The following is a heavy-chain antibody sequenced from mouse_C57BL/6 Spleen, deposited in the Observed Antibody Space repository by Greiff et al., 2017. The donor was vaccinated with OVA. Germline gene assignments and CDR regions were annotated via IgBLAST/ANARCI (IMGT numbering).Heavy chain of an antibody. CDR2: IYPSDSET. Sequence: QVQLQQPGAELVRPASTVKLSCKASGYTFTSYWMDWVKQRPGQGLEWIGNIYPSDSETHYNQKFKDKATLTVDKSSSTAYMQLSSLTSEDSAVYYCARSDYGTNFDYWGQGTTLTVSS. CDR1: GYTFTSYW. J-gene: IGHJ2*01. CDR3: ARSDYGTNFDY. V-gene: IGHV1-61*01. D-gene: IGHD2-4*01.